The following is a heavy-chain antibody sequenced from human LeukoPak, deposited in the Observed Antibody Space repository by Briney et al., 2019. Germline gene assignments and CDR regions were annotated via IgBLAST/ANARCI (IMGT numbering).Heavy chain of an antibody. Sequence: GASVKVSCKASGFTFNSYGISWVRQAPGQGLEWMGIINPSGGSTSYAQKFQGRVTMTRDTSTSTVYMELSSLRSEDTAVYYCARETYSHQQIYDSSGPAFDYWGQGTLVTVSS. CDR1: GFTFNSYG. CDR3: ARETYSHQQIYDSSGPAFDY. CDR2: INPSGGST. D-gene: IGHD3-22*01. V-gene: IGHV1-46*02. J-gene: IGHJ4*02.